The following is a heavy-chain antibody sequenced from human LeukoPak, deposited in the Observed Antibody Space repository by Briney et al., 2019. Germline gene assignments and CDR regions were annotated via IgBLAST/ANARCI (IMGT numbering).Heavy chain of an antibody. CDR3: ARDGADSSGYWDAFDI. CDR1: GFTFSSYS. Sequence: GGSLRLSCAAPGFTFSSYSMNWVRQAPGKGLAWVSSISSTSSYIYYADSLKGRFTISRDNAKNSLYLQMNSLRAEDTAVYYCARDGADSSGYWDAFDIWGQGTMVTVSS. J-gene: IGHJ3*02. CDR2: ISSTSSYI. D-gene: IGHD3-22*01. V-gene: IGHV3-21*01.